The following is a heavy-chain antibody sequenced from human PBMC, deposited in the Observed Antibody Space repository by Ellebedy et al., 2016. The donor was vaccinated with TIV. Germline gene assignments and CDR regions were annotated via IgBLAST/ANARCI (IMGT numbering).Heavy chain of an antibody. D-gene: IGHD3-10*01. CDR1: GFTFSSYS. CDR3: ASCTMVRGVMDY. CDR2: LSSRSSTI. J-gene: IGHJ4*02. V-gene: IGHV3-48*02. Sequence: PGGSLRLSCAASGFTFSSYSMNWVRQAPGKGLAWLSYLSSRSSTIFYADSVKGRFTTSRDNAKNSLSLQMNSLRDEDTAVYYCASCTMVRGVMDYWGQGTLVTVSS.